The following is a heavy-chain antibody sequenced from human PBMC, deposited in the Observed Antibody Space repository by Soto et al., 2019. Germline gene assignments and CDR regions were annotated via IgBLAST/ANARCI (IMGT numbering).Heavy chain of an antibody. V-gene: IGHV4-59*01. J-gene: IGHJ6*02. CDR3: ARGSYGSSSAFYGMDV. Sequence: PSETLSLTCTVSVGSISSYSWSWIRQPPGKGLEWIGYIYYSGSTNYNPSLKSRVTISVDTSKNQFSLKLSSVTAADTAVYYCARGSYGSSSAFYGMDVWGQGTTVTVSS. CDR2: IYYSGST. CDR1: VGSISSYS. D-gene: IGHD6-13*01.